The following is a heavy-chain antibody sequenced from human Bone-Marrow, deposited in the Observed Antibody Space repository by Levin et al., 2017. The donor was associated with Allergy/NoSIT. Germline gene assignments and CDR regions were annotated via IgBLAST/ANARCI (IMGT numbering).Heavy chain of an antibody. CDR2: IKQDGTEK. D-gene: IGHD4-11*01. V-gene: IGHV3-7*01. J-gene: IGHJ4*02. Sequence: GGSLRLSCVASGFSFSSYWMSWVRQAPGKGLEWVANIKQDGTEKFYVDSVKGRFTVSKDNAENSLYLQMNSLRAEDTAVYFCAREDHSTYYYWGQGALVTVSS. CDR3: AREDHSTYYY. CDR1: GFSFSSYW.